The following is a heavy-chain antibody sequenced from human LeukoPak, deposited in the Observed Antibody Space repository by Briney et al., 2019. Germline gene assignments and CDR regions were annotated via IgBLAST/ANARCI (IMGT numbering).Heavy chain of an antibody. J-gene: IGHJ4*02. Sequence: GGSLRLSCAASGFTFSNYWMHWVRQAPGKGLVWVSRIKSDGSSATYADSVRGRFTISRDNAKNMVYLPMNSLRAEDTAVYYCARDPFYGDADFDYWGQGTLVTVSS. CDR2: IKSDGSSA. D-gene: IGHD4-17*01. V-gene: IGHV3-74*01. CDR1: GFTFSNYW. CDR3: ARDPFYGDADFDY.